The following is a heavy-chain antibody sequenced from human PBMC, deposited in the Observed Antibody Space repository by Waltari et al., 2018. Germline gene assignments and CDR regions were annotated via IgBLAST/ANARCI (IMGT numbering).Heavy chain of an antibody. CDR3: AKLVAGLDAFDI. CDR1: GFTFSSYG. V-gene: IGHV3-33*06. D-gene: IGHD6-19*01. Sequence: QVQLVESGGGVVQPGRSLRLSCAASGFTFSSYGLHWVGQAPGKGLEWVAVIWYDGSNKYYADSVKGRFTISRDNSKNTLYLQMNSLRAEDTAVYYCAKLVAGLDAFDIWGQGTMVTVSS. J-gene: IGHJ3*02. CDR2: IWYDGSNK.